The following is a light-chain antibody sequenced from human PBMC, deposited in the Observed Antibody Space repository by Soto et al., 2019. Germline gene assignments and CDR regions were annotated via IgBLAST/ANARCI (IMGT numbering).Light chain of an antibody. CDR3: PQFDDYPFT. Sequence: AIQLTQSPSSLSASVGDSVTITCRASQGISSALAWYQQTPGRAPKLLIYDASTLASGVPSRFSGSRSGTAFNITVSSLLPEDCANYYCPQFDDYPFTFVPGTKVDI. V-gene: IGKV1D-13*01. CDR2: DAS. J-gene: IGKJ3*01. CDR1: QGISSA.